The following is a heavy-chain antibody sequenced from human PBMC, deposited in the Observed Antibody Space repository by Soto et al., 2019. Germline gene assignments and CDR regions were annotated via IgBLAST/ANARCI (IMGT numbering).Heavy chain of an antibody. CDR1: GGTFNTYT. Sequence: QVLLLQSGAEVKKPGSSVKVSCKASGGTFNTYTMTWVRQAPGQGLEWMGGIIPLFGTANYPQKFQGRVTITADESTSTAYMGLSSLRSEDTAVYYCASSQDSSGYWNNYLEPWGQGTLVTVSS. V-gene: IGHV1-69*01. CDR3: ASSQDSSGYWNNYLEP. CDR2: IIPLFGTA. J-gene: IGHJ5*02. D-gene: IGHD3-22*01.